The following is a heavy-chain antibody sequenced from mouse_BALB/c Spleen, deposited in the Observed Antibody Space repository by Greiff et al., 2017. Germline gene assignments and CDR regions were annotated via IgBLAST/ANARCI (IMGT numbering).Heavy chain of an antibody. D-gene: IGHD1-1*01. V-gene: IGHV1-7*01. J-gene: IGHJ3*01. CDR2: INPSTGYT. CDR1: GYTFTSYW. CDR3: ARGPYYYGSSYRSAWFAY. Sequence: VQLQQSGAELAKPGASVKMSCKASGYTFTSYWMHWINQRPGQGLEWIGYINPSTGYTEYNQKFKDKATLTADKSSSTAYMQLSSLTSEDSAVYYCARGPYYYGSSYRSAWFAYWGQGTLVTVSA.